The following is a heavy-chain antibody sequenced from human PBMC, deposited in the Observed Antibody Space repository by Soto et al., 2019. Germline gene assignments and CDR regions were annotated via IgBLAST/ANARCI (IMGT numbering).Heavy chain of an antibody. J-gene: IGHJ2*01. CDR3: ARRLHYYDSSGYYQDPWGAPWYFDR. D-gene: IGHD3-22*01. CDR2: IYPGDSDT. Sequence: EVQLVQSGAEVKKPGESLKISCKGSGYSFTSYWIGWVRQMPGKGLEWMGIIYPGDSDTRYSPSFQGQVTISADKSISTAYRQWSRLKAADTDMYYCARRLHYYDSSGYYQDPWGAPWYFDRWGRGTLVTVSS. CDR1: GYSFTSYW. V-gene: IGHV5-51*01.